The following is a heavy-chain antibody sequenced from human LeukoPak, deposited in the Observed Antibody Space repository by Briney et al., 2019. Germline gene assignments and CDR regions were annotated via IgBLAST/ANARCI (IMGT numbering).Heavy chain of an antibody. J-gene: IGHJ4*02. V-gene: IGHV4-38-2*01. CDR3: AGWFGELSSIFTY. Sequence: SETLSLTCAVSGYSIRSGYYWGWIRQPPGKGLEWIGSIYHSGSTYYNPSLKSRVTISVDTSKNQFSLKLRSVTAADTAVYYCAGWFGELSSIFTYWGQGPLVTVSS. CDR1: GYSIRSGYY. CDR2: IYHSGST. D-gene: IGHD3-10*01.